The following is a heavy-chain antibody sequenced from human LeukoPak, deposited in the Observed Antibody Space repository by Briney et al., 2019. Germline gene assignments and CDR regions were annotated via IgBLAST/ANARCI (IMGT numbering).Heavy chain of an antibody. Sequence: GGSLRLSCVASGFTFSSYEMNGVRQAPGKGLEWVSYISSSGTTIYYADSVKGRFTISRDNAKNSLYLQMNGLRAEDTAVYYCAKRRWLGGIGVADPFDYWGQGTLVTVSS. CDR2: ISSSGTTI. CDR3: AKRRWLGGIGVADPFDY. J-gene: IGHJ4*02. CDR1: GFTFSSYE. D-gene: IGHD6-19*01. V-gene: IGHV3-48*03.